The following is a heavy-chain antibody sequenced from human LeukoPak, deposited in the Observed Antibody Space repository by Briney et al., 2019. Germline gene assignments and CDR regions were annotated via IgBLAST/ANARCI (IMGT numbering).Heavy chain of an antibody. D-gene: IGHD3-22*01. CDR3: ARGRNIGVIRYFQH. Sequence: PSETLSLTCTVSGGSISSGTYYCSWIRQPPGKALEWIGYIYHTGSTYYNPSLKSRVTISVDTSKNQFSLKLSSVTAADTAVYYCARGRNIGVIRYFQHWGQGTLVTVSS. CDR1: GGSISSGTYY. V-gene: IGHV4-30-2*01. J-gene: IGHJ1*01. CDR2: IYHTGST.